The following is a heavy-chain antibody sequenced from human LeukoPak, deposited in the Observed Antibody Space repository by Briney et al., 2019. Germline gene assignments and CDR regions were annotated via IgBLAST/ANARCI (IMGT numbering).Heavy chain of an antibody. CDR2: IYSGGST. CDR3: ASRDPCSGGTCYALGY. V-gene: IGHV3-53*01. D-gene: IGHD2-15*01. Sequence: GGSLRLSCAASGFTVSSNYMSWVRQAPGKGLEWVSVIYSGGSTYYADSVRGRFTISRDNSRNTLYLQMNSLRAEDTAIYYCASRDPCSGGTCYALGYWGQGTLVTVSS. CDR1: GFTVSSNY. J-gene: IGHJ4*02.